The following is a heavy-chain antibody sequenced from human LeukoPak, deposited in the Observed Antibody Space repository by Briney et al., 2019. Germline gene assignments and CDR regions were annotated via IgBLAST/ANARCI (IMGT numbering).Heavy chain of an antibody. D-gene: IGHD3-22*01. Sequence: SETLSLTCTVSGGSISSYYWSWIRQPPGKGLEWIGYIYHSGSTNYNPSLKSRVTISVDTSKNQFSLKLSSVTAADTAVYYCARADYYDSSITQGYFDLWGRGTLVTVSS. CDR1: GGSISSYY. CDR3: ARADYYDSSITQGYFDL. CDR2: IYHSGST. J-gene: IGHJ2*01. V-gene: IGHV4-59*01.